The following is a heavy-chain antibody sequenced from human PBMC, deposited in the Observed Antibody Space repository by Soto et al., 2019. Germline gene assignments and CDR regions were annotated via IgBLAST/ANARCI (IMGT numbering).Heavy chain of an antibody. V-gene: IGHV1-2*02. CDR1: VYTSTCHY. CDR2: IGPEGGAT. D-gene: IGHD6-6*01. CDR3: GRGRSGQLVVLY. Sequence: XSVKDSCKASVYTSTCHYSNLVRQAPEQGPEWMGEIGPEGGATSYAQKFQGRVTMTRDMSITTVYMELNNLSPDDTAVYYCGRGRSGQLVVLYWGQGTTVTV. J-gene: IGHJ4*02.